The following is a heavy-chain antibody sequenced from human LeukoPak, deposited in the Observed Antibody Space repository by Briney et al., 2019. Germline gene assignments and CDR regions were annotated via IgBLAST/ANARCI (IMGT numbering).Heavy chain of an antibody. CDR2: IYHSGNS. D-gene: IGHD4/OR15-4a*01. Sequence: SETLSLTCAVSGGSISSSNWWSWVRQPPWKGLEWIGEIYHSGNSNYNPSLKSRVTISVDTSKNQFSLKLSSVTAADTAVYYCARVDGASYYYYYMDVWGKGTTVTVSS. V-gene: IGHV4-4*02. CDR3: ARVDGASYYYYYMDV. J-gene: IGHJ6*03. CDR1: GGSISSSNW.